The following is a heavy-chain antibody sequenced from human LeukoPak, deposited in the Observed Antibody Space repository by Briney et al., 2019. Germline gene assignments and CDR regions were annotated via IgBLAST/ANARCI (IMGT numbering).Heavy chain of an antibody. Sequence: SETLSLTCTASGGSISSYYWSWIRQPPGKGLEWIGYIYYSGSTNYNPSLKSRVTISVDTSKNQFSLKLSSVTAADTAVYYCARQSFRQLWLFDYWGQGTLVTVSS. J-gene: IGHJ4*02. CDR2: IYYSGST. CDR3: ARQSFRQLWLFDY. D-gene: IGHD5-18*01. V-gene: IGHV4-59*08. CDR1: GGSISSYY.